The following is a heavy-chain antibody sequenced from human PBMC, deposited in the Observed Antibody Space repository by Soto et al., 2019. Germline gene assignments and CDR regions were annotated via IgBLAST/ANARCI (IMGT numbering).Heavy chain of an antibody. V-gene: IGHV3-7*03. CDR3: ARVVGGITFGGVIDNDAFDI. CDR2: IKQDGSEK. Sequence: EVQLVESGGGLVQPGGSLRLSCAASGFTFSSYWMSWVRQAPGKGLEWVANIKQDGSEKYYVDSVKGRFTISRDNAKNSLYLQMNSLRAEDTAVYYCARVVGGITFGGVIDNDAFDIWGQGTMVTVSS. D-gene: IGHD3-16*02. CDR1: GFTFSSYW. J-gene: IGHJ3*02.